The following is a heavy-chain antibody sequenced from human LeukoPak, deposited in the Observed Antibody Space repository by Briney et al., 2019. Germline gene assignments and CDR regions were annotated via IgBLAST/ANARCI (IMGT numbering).Heavy chain of an antibody. V-gene: IGHV3-30*03. CDR1: GFTFSSYG. CDR3: ARDSDGMSV. CDR2: ISYDGINK. Sequence: PGRSLRLSCEASGFTFSSYGMHWVRQAPGKGLEWLALISYDGINKYYADSVKGRFTVSRDNSKSTLYLQVNSLRAEDTAVYYCARDSDGMSVWGLGTTVTVSS. J-gene: IGHJ6*02.